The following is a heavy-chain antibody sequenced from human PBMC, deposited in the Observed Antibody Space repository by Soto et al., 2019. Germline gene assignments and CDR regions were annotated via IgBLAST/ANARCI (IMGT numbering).Heavy chain of an antibody. D-gene: IGHD3-10*01. Sequence: GASVKVSCKASGYTFTTYGISWVRQAPGQGLDWMGWFSTYIGNPQFAQRFQGRVTMTPDTSTSTAYLELRSLTFDDTAVYYCARDWSAEVLPDYWGQGTLVTVSS. J-gene: IGHJ4*02. CDR2: FSTYIGNP. CDR1: GYTFTTYG. CDR3: ARDWSAEVLPDY. V-gene: IGHV1-18*01.